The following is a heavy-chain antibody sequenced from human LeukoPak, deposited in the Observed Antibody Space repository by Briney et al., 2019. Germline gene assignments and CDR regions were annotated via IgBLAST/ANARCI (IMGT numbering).Heavy chain of an antibody. CDR2: IHSGGTT. V-gene: IGHV3-53*01. J-gene: IGHJ4*02. CDR1: GFTVSSKH. D-gene: IGHD4-17*01. Sequence: QPGGSLRLSCAASGFTVSSKHMSWVRQAPGKGLEWVSVIHSGGTTHYADSVEGRFTISRDTSKNTVYLQMNSLSAEDTAVYYCARMDYGDDYWGQGTLVTVSS. CDR3: ARMDYGDDY.